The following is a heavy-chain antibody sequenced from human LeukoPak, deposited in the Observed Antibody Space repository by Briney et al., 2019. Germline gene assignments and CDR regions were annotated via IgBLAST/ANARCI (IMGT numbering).Heavy chain of an antibody. D-gene: IGHD3-10*01. CDR2: INSDGSST. J-gene: IGHJ4*02. CDR1: GFTFSSYW. CDR3: AKGGRITMLRGVQRDHYFDY. Sequence: GGSLRLSCAASGFTFSSYWMHWVRQAPGKGLVWVSRINSDGSSTSYADSVKGRFTISRDNSKNTLYLQMNSLRVEDTAVYYCAKGGRITMLRGVQRDHYFDYWGQETLVTVSS. V-gene: IGHV3-74*01.